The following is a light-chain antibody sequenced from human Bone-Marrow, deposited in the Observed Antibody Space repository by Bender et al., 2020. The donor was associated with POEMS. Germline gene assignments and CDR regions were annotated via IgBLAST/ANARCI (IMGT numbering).Light chain of an antibody. CDR1: SSDVGSTSL. CDR3: SSFTTISTLV. Sequence: QSALTQPASVSGSPGQSITISCTGSSSDVGSTSLVSWYQQHPGKAPKLVIFEVSQRPSGVSSRFSGSKSGNTASLTISGLHSEDEADYYCSSFTTISTLVFGGGTKLTVL. V-gene: IGLV2-14*02. J-gene: IGLJ2*01. CDR2: EVS.